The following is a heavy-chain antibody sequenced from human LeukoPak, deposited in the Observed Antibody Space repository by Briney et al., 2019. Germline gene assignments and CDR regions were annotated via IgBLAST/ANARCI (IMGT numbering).Heavy chain of an antibody. CDR1: GYSISSGYY. Sequence: PSETLSLTCTVSGYSISSGYYWGWIRQPPGKGLEWIGSIYHSGSTYSNPSLKSRVTISVDTSKNQFSLKLSSVTAADTAVYYCAREGDYDAFDIWGQGTMVTVSS. CDR3: AREGDYDAFDI. V-gene: IGHV4-38-2*02. D-gene: IGHD4-17*01. CDR2: IYHSGST. J-gene: IGHJ3*02.